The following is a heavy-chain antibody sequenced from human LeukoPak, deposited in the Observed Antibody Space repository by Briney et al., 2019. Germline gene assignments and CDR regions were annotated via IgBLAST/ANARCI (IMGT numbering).Heavy chain of an antibody. J-gene: IGHJ4*02. Sequence: PGASLRLSCAASGFTFSSYAMSWVRQAPGKGLEWVSAISGSGGSTYYADSVKGRFTISRDNSKNTLYLQMNSLRAEDTAVYYCAKDHGYDPSFDYWGQGTLVTVSS. CDR1: GFTFSSYA. CDR3: AKDHGYDPSFDY. V-gene: IGHV3-23*01. CDR2: ISGSGGST. D-gene: IGHD5-12*01.